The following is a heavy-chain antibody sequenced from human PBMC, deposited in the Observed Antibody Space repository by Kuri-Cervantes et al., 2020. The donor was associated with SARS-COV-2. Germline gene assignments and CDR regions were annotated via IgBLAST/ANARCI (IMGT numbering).Heavy chain of an antibody. V-gene: IGHV3-23*01. CDR3: AKVSVQLEFDAFDI. Sequence: ETLSLTCAASGFTFSSYAMSWVRQAPGKGLEWVSAISGSGGSTYYADSVKGRFTISRDNSKSTLYLQMNSLRAEDTAVYYCAKVSVQLEFDAFDIWGQGTMVTVSS. J-gene: IGHJ3*02. D-gene: IGHD5-18*01. CDR2: ISGSGGST. CDR1: GFTFSSYA.